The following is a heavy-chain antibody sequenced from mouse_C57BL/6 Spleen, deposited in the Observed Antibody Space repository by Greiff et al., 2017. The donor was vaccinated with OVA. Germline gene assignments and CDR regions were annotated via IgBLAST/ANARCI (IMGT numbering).Heavy chain of an antibody. V-gene: IGHV2-3*01. CDR3: AKNLRRYYFDY. Sequence: QVQLQQSGPGLVAPSQSLSITCTVSGFSLTSYGVSWVRQPPGKGLEWLGVLWGDGSTHYHSALISRLSISKDNSKSQVFLKLNSLQTDDTATYYCAKNLRRYYFDYWGQGTTLTVSS. CDR2: LWGDGST. J-gene: IGHJ2*01. CDR1: GFSLTSYG.